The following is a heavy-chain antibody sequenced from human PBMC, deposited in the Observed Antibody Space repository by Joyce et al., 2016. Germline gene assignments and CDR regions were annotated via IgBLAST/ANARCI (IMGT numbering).Heavy chain of an antibody. CDR2: IAGRGTPT. CDR3: ARQESGPLSVVPATLDK. CDR1: GFTFSHRS. J-gene: IGHJ4*02. D-gene: IGHD2-15*01. V-gene: IGHV3-30-3*01. Sequence: QVQLVESGGGVFQPGKSLRLSCAASGFTFSHRSMHWVRQAPGKGLEWVAAIAGRGTPTINSRSGMCRFTISRDDSTNTVYLLMDSLTIEDTAVYFCARQESGPLSVVPATLDKWGQGTLVIVSS.